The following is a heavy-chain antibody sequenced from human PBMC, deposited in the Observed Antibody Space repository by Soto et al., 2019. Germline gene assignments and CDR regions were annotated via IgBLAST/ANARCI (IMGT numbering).Heavy chain of an antibody. D-gene: IGHD6-6*01. CDR1: GFTFDDYA. Sequence: GGSLRLSCAASGFTFDDYAMHWVRQAPGKGLEWVSGISWNSGSIGYADSVKGRFTISRDNAKNSLYLQMNSLRAEDTALYYCAKDMGYSSSSRMDVWGKGTTVTVSS. V-gene: IGHV3-9*01. CDR2: ISWNSGSI. J-gene: IGHJ6*03. CDR3: AKDMGYSSSSRMDV.